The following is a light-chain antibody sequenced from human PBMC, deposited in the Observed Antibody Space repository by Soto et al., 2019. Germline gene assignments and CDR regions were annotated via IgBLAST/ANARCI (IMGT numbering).Light chain of an antibody. Sequence: QSALTQPASVSGSPGQSITISCTGTSSNVGSYNLVSCYQQHPGKAPKLMIYEGSQRPSGVSNRFSGSKSGTTASLTICGLQAEDEADYYCCAYAGSSTFVVFGGGTKLTVL. CDR2: EGS. CDR1: SSNVGSYNL. J-gene: IGLJ2*01. CDR3: CAYAGSSTFVV. V-gene: IGLV2-23*03.